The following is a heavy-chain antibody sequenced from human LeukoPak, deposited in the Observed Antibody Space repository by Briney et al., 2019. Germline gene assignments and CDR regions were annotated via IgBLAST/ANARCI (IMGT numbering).Heavy chain of an antibody. V-gene: IGHV3-30*03. J-gene: IGHJ4*02. CDR1: GFTFSSYG. Sequence: GSLRLSCAASGFTFSSYGMHWVRQAPGKGLEWVAVISYDGSNKYYADSVKSRFTISRDNSKNTLYLQMNSLRAEDTALYHCARVPSGASLNFYFDYWGQGTLVTVSS. CDR3: ARVPSGASLNFYFDY. CDR2: ISYDGSNK. D-gene: IGHD3-10*01.